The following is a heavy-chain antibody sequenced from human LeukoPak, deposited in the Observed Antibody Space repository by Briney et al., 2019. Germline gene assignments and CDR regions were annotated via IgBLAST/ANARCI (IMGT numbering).Heavy chain of an antibody. CDR1: GFTFSNSW. CDR2: INSDGHTT. J-gene: IGHJ4*02. V-gene: IGHV3-74*01. Sequence: GGSLRLSCAASGFTFSNSWMHWVRHAPGKGLVWVSRINSDGHTTSYADSVKGRFTVSRDNAKNTLYLQMSSLRAEDTAVYYCASGYGDYVDYWGQGTLVTVSS. CDR3: ASGYGDYVDY. D-gene: IGHD4-17*01.